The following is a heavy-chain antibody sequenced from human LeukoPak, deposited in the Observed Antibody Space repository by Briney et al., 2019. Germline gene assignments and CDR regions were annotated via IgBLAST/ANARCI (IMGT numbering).Heavy chain of an antibody. CDR1: GFTFSSYA. Sequence: GGSLTLSCAASGFTFSSYAMSWVRQAPGKGLEWVSAISGSGGSTYYADSVKGRFTISRDNSKNTLYLQMNSLRAEDTAVYYCAKGRSMTTVTTYFDYWGQGTLVTVSS. CDR3: AKGRSMTTVTTYFDY. D-gene: IGHD4-17*01. J-gene: IGHJ4*02. CDR2: ISGSGGST. V-gene: IGHV3-23*01.